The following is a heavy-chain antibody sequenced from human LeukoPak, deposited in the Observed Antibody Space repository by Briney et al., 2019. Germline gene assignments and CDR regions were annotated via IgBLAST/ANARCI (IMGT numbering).Heavy chain of an antibody. Sequence: SETLSLTCTVSGGSISSGSYYWSWIRQPAGKGLEWIGRIYTSGSTNYNPSLKSRVTISVDTSKNQFPLKLSSVTAADTAVYYCARAGDRCSSTSCYSWFDPWGQGTLVTVSS. CDR1: GGSISSGSYY. CDR2: IYTSGST. CDR3: ARAGDRCSSTSCYSWFDP. D-gene: IGHD2-2*01. V-gene: IGHV4-61*02. J-gene: IGHJ5*02.